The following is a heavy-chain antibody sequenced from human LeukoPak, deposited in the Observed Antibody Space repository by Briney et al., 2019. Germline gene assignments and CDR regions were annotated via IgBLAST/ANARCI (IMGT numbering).Heavy chain of an antibody. CDR1: GDSISNNNC. Sequence: SETLSLTCAVFGDSISNNNCYSWVRQSPGKGLEWIGEICPRGGINYNPSLKTRVIITGDRPKNQFSLNLISVTAADSAVYYCATLTGTPLWGQGTLVTVSS. D-gene: IGHD1-7*01. CDR3: ATLTGTPL. CDR2: ICPRGGI. J-gene: IGHJ4*02. V-gene: IGHV4-4*02.